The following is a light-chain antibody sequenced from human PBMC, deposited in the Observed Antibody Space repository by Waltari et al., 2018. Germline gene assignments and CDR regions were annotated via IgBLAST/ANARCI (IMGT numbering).Light chain of an antibody. V-gene: IGLV2-23*02. J-gene: IGLJ1*01. Sequence: QAALTQPASVSGSPGQSITISCSGTTSDVGNYKFVSWYQKHPGKAPKLMIHEVSQRPAGLSDRFSGSRSGNTASLTISGLQAEDEADYYCCSYAGSDTYVFGGGTKVTVL. CDR3: CSYAGSDTYV. CDR1: TSDVGNYKF. CDR2: EVS.